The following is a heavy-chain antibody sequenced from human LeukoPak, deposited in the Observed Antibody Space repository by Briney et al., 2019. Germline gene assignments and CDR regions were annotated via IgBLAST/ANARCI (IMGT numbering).Heavy chain of an antibody. CDR1: GFTFSDCY. CDR2: ISSSGSTI. Sequence: GGSLRLSCAASGFTFSDCYMSWIRQAPGKGLEWVSYISSSGSTIYYADSVKGRFTISRDNAKNSLYLQMNSLRAEDTAVYYCARVLREWLLFGWFDPWGQGTLVTVSS. CDR3: ARVLREWLLFGWFDP. V-gene: IGHV3-11*01. J-gene: IGHJ5*02. D-gene: IGHD3-3*01.